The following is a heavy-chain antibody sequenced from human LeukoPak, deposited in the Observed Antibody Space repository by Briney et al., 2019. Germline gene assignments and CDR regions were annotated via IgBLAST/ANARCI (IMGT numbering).Heavy chain of an antibody. J-gene: IGHJ4*02. CDR1: GLIVSGNY. D-gene: IGHD6-13*01. CDR3: AREIAAAGAFYFDY. V-gene: IGHV3-53*01. CDR2: IYSGGST. Sequence: GGSLRLSCAVSGLIVSGNYMSWVRQAPGKGLEWVSVIYSGGSTYYPDSVKGRFTISRDNSKNTLYLQMNSLGAEDTAVYYCAREIAAAGAFYFDYWGQGTLVTVSS.